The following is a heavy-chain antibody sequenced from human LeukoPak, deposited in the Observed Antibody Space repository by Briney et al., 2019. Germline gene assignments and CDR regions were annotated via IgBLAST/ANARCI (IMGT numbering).Heavy chain of an antibody. V-gene: IGHV3-7*01. D-gene: IGHD5-18*01. J-gene: IGHJ4*02. CDR3: ARGAYTYGYVLDS. CDR1: GFTFSGSA. CDR2: IKQDGSEK. Sequence: GGSLRLSCAASGFTFSGSAMHWVRQAPGKGLEWVANIKQDGSEKYSVDSVKGRFTISRDNAKNSLYLHMNSLRAEDTAVYYCARGAYTYGYVLDSWGQGTLVTVSS.